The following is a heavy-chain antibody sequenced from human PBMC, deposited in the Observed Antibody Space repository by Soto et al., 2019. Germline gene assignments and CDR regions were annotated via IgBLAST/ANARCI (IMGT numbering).Heavy chain of an antibody. J-gene: IGHJ4*02. Sequence: QVQLVQSGAEVKKPGASVKVSCKASGYTFTSYGISWVRQAPGQGLEWMGWISAYNGNSNYAQKIQGRVTMTTDTSTTTAYMELRSLRSDDTAVYYCARDRVVALANLLGYWGQGTLVTVSS. CDR2: ISAYNGNS. D-gene: IGHD2-2*01. V-gene: IGHV1-18*01. CDR3: ARDRVVALANLLGY. CDR1: GYTFTSYG.